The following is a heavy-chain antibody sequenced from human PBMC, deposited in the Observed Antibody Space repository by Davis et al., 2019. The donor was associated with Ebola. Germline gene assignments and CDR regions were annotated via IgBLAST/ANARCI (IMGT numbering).Heavy chain of an antibody. V-gene: IGHV3-21*01. D-gene: IGHD6-6*01. CDR1: GFTFSSYS. Sequence: PGGSLRLSCAASGFTFSSYSMNWVRQAPGKGLEWVSSISSSSSYIYYADSVKGRFTISRDNAKHSLYLQMNSLRAEDTAVYYCASSSIAARPGYYYGMDVWGQGTTVTVSS. CDR3: ASSSIAARPGYYYGMDV. J-gene: IGHJ6*02. CDR2: ISSSSSYI.